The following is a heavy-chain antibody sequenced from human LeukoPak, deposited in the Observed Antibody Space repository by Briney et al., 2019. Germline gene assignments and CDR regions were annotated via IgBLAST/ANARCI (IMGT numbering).Heavy chain of an antibody. D-gene: IGHD3-22*01. J-gene: IGHJ4*02. Sequence: GGSLRLSCAASGFTFSSYEMNWVRQAPGKGLEWVSYISSSGSTIYYADSVKGRFTISRDNAKNSLYLQMNSLRAEDTALYYCARVPYDSSGYPHFDYWGQGTLVTVSS. CDR2: ISSSGSTI. V-gene: IGHV3-48*03. CDR1: GFTFSSYE. CDR3: ARVPYDSSGYPHFDY.